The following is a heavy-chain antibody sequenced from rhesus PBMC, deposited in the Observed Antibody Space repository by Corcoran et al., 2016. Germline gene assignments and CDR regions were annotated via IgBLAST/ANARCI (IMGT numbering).Heavy chain of an antibody. CDR1: GGSISSDY. Sequence: QVHLQESGPGLVKPSETLSLTCAISGGSISSDYWTWIRQPPGEGLEVIGYIFGSSGSHFYQSSLQSPVTISKDPSKNQFSLQLSSVTAADTAVYYCARVLRDDYVDYWGQGVLVTVSS. J-gene: IGHJ4*01. CDR2: IFGSSGSH. D-gene: IGHD3-9*01. CDR3: ARVLRDDYVDY. V-gene: IGHV4S7*01.